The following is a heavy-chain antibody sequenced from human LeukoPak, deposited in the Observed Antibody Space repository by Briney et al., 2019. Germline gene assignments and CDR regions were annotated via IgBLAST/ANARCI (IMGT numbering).Heavy chain of an antibody. V-gene: IGHV1-24*01. Sequence: ASVKVSCKVSAYTLTELSMHWVRQAPGKGLEWMGGFDPEDGETIYAQKFQGRVTMTEDTSTDTAYMELSSLRSDDTAVYYCARGATYCSGGSCYSGYYYYYMDVWGKGTTVTVS. CDR3: ARGATYCSGGSCYSGYYYYYMDV. D-gene: IGHD2-15*01. J-gene: IGHJ6*03. CDR1: AYTLTELS. CDR2: FDPEDGET.